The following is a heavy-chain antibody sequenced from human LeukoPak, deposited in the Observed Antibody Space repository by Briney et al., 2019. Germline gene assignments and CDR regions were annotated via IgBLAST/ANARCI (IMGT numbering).Heavy chain of an antibody. CDR1: GGSISKGTDY. CDR2: IYTSGGT. V-gene: IGHV4-61*02. CDR3: ARDTIYCSGGSCYYYFDY. Sequence: SETLSLTCTVSGGSISKGTDYWNWIRQPAGKGLEWIGRIYTSGGTNYYPSLKSRVTISIDTSKNQFSLKLSSVTAADTAVYYCARDTIYCSGGSCYYYFDYWGQGTLVTVSS. D-gene: IGHD2-15*01. J-gene: IGHJ4*02.